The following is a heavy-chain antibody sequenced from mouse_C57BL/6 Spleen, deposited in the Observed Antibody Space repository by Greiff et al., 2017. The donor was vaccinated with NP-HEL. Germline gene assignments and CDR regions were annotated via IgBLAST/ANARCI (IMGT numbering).Heavy chain of an antibody. J-gene: IGHJ4*01. CDR2: IDPSDSET. V-gene: IGHV1-52*01. D-gene: IGHD2-5*01. Sequence: QVHVKQPGAELVRPGSSVKLSCKASGYTFTSYWMHWVKQRPIQGLEWIGNIDPSDSETHYNQKFKDKATLTVDKSSSTAYMQLSSLTAEDSAVYYCARDYSTHYYAMDYWGRGTSVTVSS. CDR3: ARDYSTHYYAMDY. CDR1: GYTFTSYW.